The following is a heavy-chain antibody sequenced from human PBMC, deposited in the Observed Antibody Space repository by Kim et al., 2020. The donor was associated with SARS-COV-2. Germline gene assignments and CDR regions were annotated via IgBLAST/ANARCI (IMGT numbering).Heavy chain of an antibody. CDR3: ARARVFWSGYYPDY. D-gene: IGHD3-3*01. Sequence: NPSLKSRVTISVDTSKNQFSLKLSSVTAADTAVYYCARARVFWSGYYPDYWGQGTLVTVSS. J-gene: IGHJ4*02. V-gene: IGHV4-34*01.